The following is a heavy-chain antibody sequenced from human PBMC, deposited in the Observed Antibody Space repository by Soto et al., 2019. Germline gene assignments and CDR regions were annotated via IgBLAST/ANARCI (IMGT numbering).Heavy chain of an antibody. Sequence: EVQLVESGGGLIQPGGSLRLSCAVSGFTVSNNYMSWVRQAPGKGLEGVSVIYSGGYTAYGDSVKGRFTISRDNSKNNLYLKKNGLGADAAAVFYGATCAGGGGYWGQGTLVTVSS. CDR1: GFTVSNNY. CDR2: IYSGGYT. J-gene: IGHJ4*02. V-gene: IGHV3-53*01. CDR3: ATCAGGGGY. D-gene: IGHD3-10*01.